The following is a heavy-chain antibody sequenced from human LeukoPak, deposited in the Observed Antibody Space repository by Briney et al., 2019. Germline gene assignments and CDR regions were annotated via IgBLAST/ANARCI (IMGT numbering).Heavy chain of an antibody. J-gene: IGHJ4*02. CDR1: GGSISSYY. Sequence: NTSETLSLTCTVSGGSISSYYWGWIRQPPGKGLEWIGSIYYSGSTYYNPSLKSRVTISVDTSKNQFSLKLSSVTAADTAVYYCAGIAARPPTIFDYWGQGTLVTVSS. CDR3: AGIAARPPTIFDY. V-gene: IGHV4-39*07. D-gene: IGHD6-6*01. CDR2: IYYSGST.